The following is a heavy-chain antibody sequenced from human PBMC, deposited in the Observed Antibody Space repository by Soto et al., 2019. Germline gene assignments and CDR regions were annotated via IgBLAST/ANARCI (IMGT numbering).Heavy chain of an antibody. CDR3: ALGPYCSSTSCYKGLYYYYYGMDV. V-gene: IGHV1-69*13. J-gene: IGHJ6*02. CDR1: GGTFSSYA. Sequence: ASVKVSCKASGGTFSSYAISWVRQAPGQGLEWMGGTIPIFGTANYAQKFQGRVTITADESTSTAYMELSSLRSEDTAVYYCALGPYCSSTSCYKGLYYYYYGMDVWGQGTTVTVSS. D-gene: IGHD2-2*02. CDR2: TIPIFGTA.